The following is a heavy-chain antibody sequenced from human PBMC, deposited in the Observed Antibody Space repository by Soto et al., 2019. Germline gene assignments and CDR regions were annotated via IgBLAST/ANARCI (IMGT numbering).Heavy chain of an antibody. J-gene: IGHJ4*02. CDR1: GGSISSSSYY. CDR2: IYYSGST. D-gene: IGHD3-10*01. Sequence: SETLSLTCTVSGGSISSSSYYWGWIRQPPGKGLEWIGSIYYSGSTYYNPSLKSRVTISVDTSKNQFSLKLSSVTAEDTAVYFCARDPSYYGSGSYYYFDYWGQGALVTVSS. V-gene: IGHV4-39*02. CDR3: ARDPSYYGSGSYYYFDY.